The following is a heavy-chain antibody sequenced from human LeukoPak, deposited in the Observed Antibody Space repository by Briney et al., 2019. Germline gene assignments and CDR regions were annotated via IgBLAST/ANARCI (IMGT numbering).Heavy chain of an antibody. CDR3: ARDRNYYDSSGFDY. D-gene: IGHD3-22*01. Sequence: PGGSLRLSCAASGFIFSSYSMNWVRQAPGKGLEWVSYISSSSSTIYYADSVKGRFTISRDNAKNSLYLQMNSLRAEDTAVYYCARDRNYYDSSGFDYWGQGTLVTVSS. CDR1: GFIFSSYS. J-gene: IGHJ4*02. V-gene: IGHV3-48*04. CDR2: ISSSSSTI.